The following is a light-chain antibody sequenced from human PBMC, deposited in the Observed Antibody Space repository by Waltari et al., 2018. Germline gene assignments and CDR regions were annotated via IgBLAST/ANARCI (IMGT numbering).Light chain of an antibody. CDR2: DAS. CDR3: QQRSNWPHT. CDR1: QSVRSN. V-gene: IGKV3-11*01. J-gene: IGKJ2*01. Sequence: EIVLTQSPVTLSLSTGERATLSCRASQSVRSNLAWYQQKPGQAPSLLIYDASTRATGIPARFSGSGSGTDFTLTISSLEPEDFALYYCQQRSNWPHTFGQGTKVEI.